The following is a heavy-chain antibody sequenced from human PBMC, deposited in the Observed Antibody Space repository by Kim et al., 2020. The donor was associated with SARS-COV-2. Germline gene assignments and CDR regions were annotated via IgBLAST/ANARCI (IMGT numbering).Heavy chain of an antibody. Sequence: GGSLRLSCAVSGFTFSSYGMSWVRQAPGKGLEWVANIKQDGSKKYYVDSVKGRFTISRDNAKNSLYLQMNSLRAEDTALYYCASHAWYRGGGRTSTYDCFDVWGQGTPVTVSS. CDR1: GFTFSSYG. J-gene: IGHJ4*01. CDR2: IKQDGSKK. D-gene: IGHD2-21*01. V-gene: IGHV3-7*01. CDR3: ASHAWYRGGGRTSTYDCFDV.